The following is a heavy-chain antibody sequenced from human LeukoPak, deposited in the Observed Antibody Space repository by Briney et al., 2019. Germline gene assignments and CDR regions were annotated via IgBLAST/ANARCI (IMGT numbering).Heavy chain of an antibody. CDR1: GFSISTHY. J-gene: IGHJ4*02. V-gene: IGHV4-4*07. D-gene: IGHD3-22*01. Sequence: PSETLSLTCTVSGFSISTHYWIWIRQPAGKGLEWIGRIYTSGSTNYNPSLKSRVTMSVDTSKNQFSLKLSSVTAADSAVYYCARDLGAYYDSGGYFDYWGQGTLVTVSS. CDR3: ARDLGAYYDSGGYFDY. CDR2: IYTSGST.